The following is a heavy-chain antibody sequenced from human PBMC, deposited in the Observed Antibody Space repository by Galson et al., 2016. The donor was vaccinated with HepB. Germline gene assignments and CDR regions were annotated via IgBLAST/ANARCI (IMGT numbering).Heavy chain of an antibody. CDR3: ARISGDCYTGAFDF. CDR1: GFSLSTREMC. D-gene: IGHD2-21*02. Sequence: PALVKPTQTLTLTCTFSGFSLSTREMCVSWIRQPPGKALEWLAIIDWDDDKYYSPSLKTRLTISKDTSKNQVVLTMTNMDPVDTATYYCARISGDCYTGAFDFWGQGTMVTVSS. V-gene: IGHV2-70*01. CDR2: IDWDDDK. J-gene: IGHJ3*01.